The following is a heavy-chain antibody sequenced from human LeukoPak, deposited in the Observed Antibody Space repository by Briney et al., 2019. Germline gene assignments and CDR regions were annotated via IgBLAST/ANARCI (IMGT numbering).Heavy chain of an antibody. D-gene: IGHD3-10*01. V-gene: IGHV1-2*02. CDR2: INPNSGAT. CDR3: ARVLGSRVDP. Sequence: ASVTVSCKTSGYTFTASYMHWVRQAPGQGLEWMGWINPNSGATDYAPKFQGRVTMTRDTAITTAYLEVTRLTSDDTAIYYCARVLGSRVDPWGQGTLVTVSS. J-gene: IGHJ5*02. CDR1: GYTFTASY.